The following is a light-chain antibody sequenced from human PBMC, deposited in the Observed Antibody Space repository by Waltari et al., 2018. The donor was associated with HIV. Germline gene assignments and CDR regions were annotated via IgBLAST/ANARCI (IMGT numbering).Light chain of an antibody. CDR3: CSYVGWSTILYV. CDR2: EVS. V-gene: IGLV2-23*02. J-gene: IGLJ1*01. Sequence: QSALTQPASVSGSPGQSITISCTGTSSDVGSYNLVSSYQQHPGKAPKLMIYEVSKRPSGVSNRFSGSKSGNTASLTISGLQAEDEADYYCCSYVGWSTILYVFGTGTKVTVL. CDR1: SSDVGSYNL.